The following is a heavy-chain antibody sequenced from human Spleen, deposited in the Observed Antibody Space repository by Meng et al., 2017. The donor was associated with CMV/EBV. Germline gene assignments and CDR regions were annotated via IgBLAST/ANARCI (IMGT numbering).Heavy chain of an antibody. CDR3: ARGETGTYYFDY. Sequence: GGSLRLSCAASGFTFSSYWMHWVRQAPGKGLEWVSSISSSSSYIYYADSVKGRFTISRDNAKNSLYLQMNSLRAEDTAVYYCARGETGTYYFDYWGQGTLVTVSS. CDR1: GFTFSSYW. D-gene: IGHD1/OR15-1a*01. V-gene: IGHV3-21*01. J-gene: IGHJ4*02. CDR2: ISSSSSYI.